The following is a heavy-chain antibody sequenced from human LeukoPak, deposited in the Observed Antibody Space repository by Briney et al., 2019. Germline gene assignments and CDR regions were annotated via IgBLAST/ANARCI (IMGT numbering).Heavy chain of an antibody. CDR2: INTNTGNP. Sequence: GASVKVSCKASGYTFTSYAMNWVRQAPGQGLEWMGWINTNTGNPTYAQGFTGRFVFSLDTSVSTAYLQISSLKAEDTAVYYCARAPSYYDFWSGYCSKTNNWFDPWGQGTLVTVSS. CDR3: ARAPSYYDFWSGYCSKTNNWFDP. D-gene: IGHD3-3*01. V-gene: IGHV7-4-1*02. CDR1: GYTFTSYA. J-gene: IGHJ5*02.